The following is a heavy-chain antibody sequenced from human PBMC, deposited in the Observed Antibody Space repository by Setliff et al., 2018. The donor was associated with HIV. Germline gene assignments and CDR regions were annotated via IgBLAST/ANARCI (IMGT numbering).Heavy chain of an antibody. CDR2: ISGYNGDT. Sequence: ASVQVSCKASGYTFSNYGISWLRQAPGQGPEWMGWISGYNGDTNYAQNFQGRVTVTRDTSINTVYLEVNGLKSDDTAVYYCARDYIHVFDIWGQGTMVTVSS. V-gene: IGHV1-18*01. CDR1: GYTFSNYG. CDR3: ARDYIHVFDI. J-gene: IGHJ3*02.